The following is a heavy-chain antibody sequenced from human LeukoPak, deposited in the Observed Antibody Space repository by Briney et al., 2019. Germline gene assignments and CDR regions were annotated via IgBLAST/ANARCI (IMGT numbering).Heavy chain of an antibody. CDR2: IIPAFGTA. J-gene: IGHJ4*02. D-gene: IGHD1-7*01. CDR3: ARDYNWNFANSSPFDY. CDR1: GGTFSSYA. V-gene: IGHV1-69*06. Sequence: SVKVSCKASGGTFSSYAISWVRQAPGQGLEWMGRIIPAFGTANYAQKFQGRVAITADKSTRTAYMEMSSLRSEDTAVYYCARDYNWNFANSSPFDYWGQGTLVTVSS.